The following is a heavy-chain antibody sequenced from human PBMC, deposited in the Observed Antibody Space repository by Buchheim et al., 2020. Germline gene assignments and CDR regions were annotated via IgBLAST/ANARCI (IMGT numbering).Heavy chain of an antibody. CDR1: GFTFSRCH. CDR3: AKDRSYCSGGSCPNYFDY. J-gene: IGHJ4*02. D-gene: IGHD2-15*01. CDR2: ISYDGSHK. Sequence: QVQLVESGGGVVQPGRSLRLSCAASGFTFSRCHMHWVRQAPGKGLEWLAVISYDGSHKYYADSVKGRFTISRDNSKNTLYLQMNSLRAEDTAVYYCAKDRSYCSGGSCPNYFDYWGQGTL. V-gene: IGHV3-30*18.